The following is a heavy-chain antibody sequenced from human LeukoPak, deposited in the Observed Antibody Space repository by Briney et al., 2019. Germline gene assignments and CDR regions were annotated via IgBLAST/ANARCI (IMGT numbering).Heavy chain of an antibody. Sequence: ASVKVSCKASGYTFTSYYLHWVRQAPGQGLEGMGIINPSGCSTSYAQKFQGRVTMTRDTSTSTVYMELSSLRSEDTAVYYCAREFHDWFDPWGQGTLVTVSS. J-gene: IGHJ5*02. CDR2: INPSGCST. CDR1: GYTFTSYY. CDR3: AREFHDWFDP. V-gene: IGHV1-46*01.